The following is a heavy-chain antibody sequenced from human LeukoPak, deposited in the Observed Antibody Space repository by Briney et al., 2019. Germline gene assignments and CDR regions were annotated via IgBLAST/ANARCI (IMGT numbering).Heavy chain of an antibody. V-gene: IGHV1-69*13. CDR2: IIPIFGTA. D-gene: IGHD3-3*01. CDR1: GGTFSSYA. Sequence: ASVKVSCKASGGTFSSYAISWVRQAPGQGLEWMGGIIPIFGTANYAQKFQGRVTITADESTSTAYMELSSLRSKDTAVYYCATEVRITIFGVEIYYYYGMDVWGQGTTVTVSS. CDR3: ATEVRITIFGVEIYYYYGMDV. J-gene: IGHJ6*02.